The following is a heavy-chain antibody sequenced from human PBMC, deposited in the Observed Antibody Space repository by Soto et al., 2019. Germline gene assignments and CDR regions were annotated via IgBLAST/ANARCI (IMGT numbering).Heavy chain of an antibody. CDR1: GFTFSSYA. V-gene: IGHV3-30-3*01. CDR3: ARGPPYSSGWAPFDY. D-gene: IGHD6-19*01. J-gene: IGHJ4*02. CDR2: ISYDGSNK. Sequence: GESLKISCAASGFTFSSYAMHWVRQAPGKGLEWVAVISYDGSNKYYADSVKGRFTISRDNSKNTLYLQMNSLRAEDTAVYYCARGPPYSSGWAPFDYWGQGTLVTVSS.